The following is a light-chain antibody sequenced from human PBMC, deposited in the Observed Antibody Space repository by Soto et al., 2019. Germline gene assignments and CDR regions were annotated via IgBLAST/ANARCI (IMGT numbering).Light chain of an antibody. CDR2: STS. CDR3: MQALQTPRT. CDR1: QSLLDSNGIHY. J-gene: IGKJ1*01. Sequence: DIVMIQSPLSLPVTPGEPASISCRSSQSLLDSNGIHYFDWYLQKPGQSPQLLIYSTSIRASGVPDRFGGSGSGTDFTLTISRVEAEDVGVYYCMQALQTPRTVGQGTKVEI. V-gene: IGKV2-28*01.